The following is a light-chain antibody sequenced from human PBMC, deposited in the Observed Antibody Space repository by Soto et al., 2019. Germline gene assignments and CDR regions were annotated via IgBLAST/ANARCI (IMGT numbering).Light chain of an antibody. V-gene: IGLV1-47*01. CDR1: SSNIGAGYD. CDR2: RND. Sequence: QSALTQPPSVSGAPGQRVTISCTGSSSNIGAGYDVHWYQQLPGTAPKLLIYRNDQRPSGVPDRFSGSKSGTSASLAISGLRSEDEADYYCAAWDDTLSGPPFGGGTKVTVL. CDR3: AAWDDTLSGPP. J-gene: IGLJ2*01.